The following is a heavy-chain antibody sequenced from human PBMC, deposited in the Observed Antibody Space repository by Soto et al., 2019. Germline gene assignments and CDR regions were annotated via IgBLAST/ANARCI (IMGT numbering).Heavy chain of an antibody. Sequence: QVQLVQSGAEVKKPGASVKVSCKASGYTFTGYYMHWVRQAPGQGLEWMGWINPNSGDTNYAQKFQGWVTMTRDTSISTAYMELSRLRSDDTAVYYCARANRGSSLDYWGQGTLVTVSS. CDR1: GYTFTGYY. D-gene: IGHD2-15*01. J-gene: IGHJ4*02. CDR2: INPNSGDT. V-gene: IGHV1-2*04. CDR3: ARANRGSSLDY.